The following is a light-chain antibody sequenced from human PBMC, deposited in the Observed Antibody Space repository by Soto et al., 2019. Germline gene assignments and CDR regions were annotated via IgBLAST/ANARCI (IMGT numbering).Light chain of an antibody. CDR3: QQYGSSPPYT. J-gene: IGKJ2*01. V-gene: IGKV3-20*01. CDR1: QSVSTRS. Sequence: EIVLTQSPGTLSLSPGERATLSCRASQSVSTRSLAWYQQKPGQAPSVLIYEASSRATGIPDRFSGSGSGTDFTLTISRLEPEDFAVYYCQQYGSSPPYTFGQGTKGDIK. CDR2: EAS.